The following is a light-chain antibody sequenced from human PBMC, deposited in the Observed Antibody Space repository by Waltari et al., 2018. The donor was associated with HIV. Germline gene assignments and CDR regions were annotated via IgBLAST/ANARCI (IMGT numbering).Light chain of an antibody. CDR2: KDS. CDR1: ALPNQY. V-gene: IGLV3-25*03. Sequence: YELTQPPSVSVSPGQTARITCSGDALPNQYAYWYQQKPGQAPVLVIYKDSERPSGIPERFSGSSSGTTVTLTISGVQAEDEADYFCQSADSSGTYLYVFGTGTKVTVL. CDR3: QSADSSGTYLYV. J-gene: IGLJ1*01.